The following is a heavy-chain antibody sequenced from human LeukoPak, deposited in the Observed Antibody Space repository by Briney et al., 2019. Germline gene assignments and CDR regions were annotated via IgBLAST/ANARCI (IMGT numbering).Heavy chain of an antibody. Sequence: GGALRLSCAASGFTFSSYAMSWVRQAPGKGLEWVSAISGSGGSTYYADSVKGRFTISRDNSKDTLYLRMNSLRAEDTAVYYCAITGAAGTGYYYYYMDVWGKGTTVTVSS. CDR1: GFTFSSYA. J-gene: IGHJ6*03. D-gene: IGHD6-13*01. CDR2: ISGSGGST. V-gene: IGHV3-23*01. CDR3: AITGAAGTGYYYYYMDV.